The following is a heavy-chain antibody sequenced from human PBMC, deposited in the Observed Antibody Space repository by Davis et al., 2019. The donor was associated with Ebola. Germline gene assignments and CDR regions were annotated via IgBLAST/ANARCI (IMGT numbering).Heavy chain of an antibody. CDR2: ISGSGGDP. CDR3: ARGASASWIYFDY. V-gene: IGHV3-23*01. Sequence: GESLKISCAGSGFTFSTYAMTWVRQAPGKGLEWVSRISGSGGDPHYADSVKGRFTISRDTSNDVFYLEMNNLRADDTAMYYCARGASASWIYFDYWGQGTLVTVSS. D-gene: IGHD2-2*03. J-gene: IGHJ4*02. CDR1: GFTFSTYA.